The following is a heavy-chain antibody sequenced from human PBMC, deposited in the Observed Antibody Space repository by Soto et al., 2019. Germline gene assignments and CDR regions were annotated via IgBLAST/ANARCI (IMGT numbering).Heavy chain of an antibody. J-gene: IGHJ4*02. Sequence: EVQLVVSGGLVVRPGGSLRLSCAGSGFTFDDHTMHWVRQAPGKGLEWVSLITWDAGSAFYADSVRGRFTISRDNSKNSLYLQMNSLRTEDSALYYCAKEKDRIFYYWGRGTPVTVSS. V-gene: IGHV3-43*01. CDR3: AKEKDRIFYY. CDR1: GFTFDDHT. CDR2: ITWDAGSA.